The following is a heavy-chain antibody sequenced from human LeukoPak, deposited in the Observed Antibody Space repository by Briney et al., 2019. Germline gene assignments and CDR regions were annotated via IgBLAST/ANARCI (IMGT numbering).Heavy chain of an antibody. CDR2: ISGSGDNT. CDR3: AKAAVTTMFADYYYYMDV. Sequence: PGGSLRLSCAASGLTFVSYAMSWVRQAPGKGLEWVSLISGSGDNTYYADSVKGRFTISGDNYKNTLYLHMKSLRAEDTAIYYCAKAAVTTMFADYYYYMDVWGNGTTVTVSS. D-gene: IGHD4-17*01. CDR1: GLTFVSYA. V-gene: IGHV3-23*01. J-gene: IGHJ6*03.